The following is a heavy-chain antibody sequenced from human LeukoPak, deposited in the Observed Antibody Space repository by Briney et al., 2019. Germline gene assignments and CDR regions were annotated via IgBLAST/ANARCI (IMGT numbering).Heavy chain of an antibody. CDR1: GGSISSHYY. CDR3: AREKEQQLVRNWYFDL. V-gene: IGHV4-39*02. CDR2: IYYSGST. D-gene: IGHD6-13*01. J-gene: IGHJ2*01. Sequence: SETLSLTCTVSGGSISSHYYWIWIRQPPGKGLEWIGSIYYSGSTYYNPSLKSRVTISVDTSKNQFSLKLNSLTAAETAVYYCAREKEQQLVRNWYFDLWGRGTLVTVSS.